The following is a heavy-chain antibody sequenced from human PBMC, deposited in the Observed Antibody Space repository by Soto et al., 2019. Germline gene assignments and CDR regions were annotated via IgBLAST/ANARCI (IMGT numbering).Heavy chain of an antibody. J-gene: IGHJ4*02. CDR1: GGSISTYY. CDR2: IHYSGST. Sequence: PSETLSLTCTVSGGSISTYYWTWIRQPPGKRLEWIGDIHYSGSTNNNPSLKSRVTMSVDTSKNQFSLKMSSVTAADTAVYYCARGLRCSYGSHFHWWGQGTLVTVSS. CDR3: ARGLRCSYGSHFHW. D-gene: IGHD3-10*01. V-gene: IGHV4-59*01.